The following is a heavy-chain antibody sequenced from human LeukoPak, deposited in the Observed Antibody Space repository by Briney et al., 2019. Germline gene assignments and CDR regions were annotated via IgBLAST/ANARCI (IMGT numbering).Heavy chain of an antibody. CDR3: ATTTGTTTGYYFDY. V-gene: IGHV1-69*05. CDR2: IIPIFGTA. J-gene: IGHJ4*02. D-gene: IGHD1-1*01. Sequence: SVKVSCKASGGTFSSYAISWVRQAPGQGLEWVGGIIPIFGTANYAQKFQGRVTITTDESTSTAYMELSSLRSEDTAVYYCATTTGTTTGYYFDYWGQGTLVTVSS. CDR1: GGTFSSYA.